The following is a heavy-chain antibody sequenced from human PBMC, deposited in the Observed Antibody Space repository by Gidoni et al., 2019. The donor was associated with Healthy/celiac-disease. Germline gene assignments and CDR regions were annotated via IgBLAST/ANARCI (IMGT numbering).Heavy chain of an antibody. V-gene: IGHV3-23*01. J-gene: IGHJ4*02. D-gene: IGHD1-1*01. CDR3: AKDLRDVTVWTCDY. CDR1: GFTFRNYA. CDR2: ISGSGGNT. Sequence: EVQLLESGGGLVQPGGSLRLSCAASGFTFRNYAMSWVRQAPGKGLEWVSSISGSGGNTYYADSVKGRFTISRDNSKNTLYLQMNSLRGEDTAVYYCAKDLRDVTVWTCDYWGQGTLVTVSS.